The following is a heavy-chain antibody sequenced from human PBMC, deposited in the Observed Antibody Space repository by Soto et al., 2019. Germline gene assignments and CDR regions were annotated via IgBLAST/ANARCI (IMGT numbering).Heavy chain of an antibody. Sequence: SATLSLTCGLYGESFSGAFWSWIRQPPGKGLEWIGEINDRGGTHYNPSLKSRVTISVDTSKNQFSLNLRSVIAADTAVYYCATGQRTETYWGHGSLVIGTS. V-gene: IGHV4-34*01. D-gene: IGHD1-1*01. CDR3: ATGQRTETY. CDR2: INDRGGT. CDR1: GESFSGAF. J-gene: IGHJ4*01.